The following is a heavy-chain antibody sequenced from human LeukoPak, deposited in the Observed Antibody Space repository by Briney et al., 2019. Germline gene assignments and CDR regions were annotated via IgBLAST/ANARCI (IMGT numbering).Heavy chain of an antibody. Sequence: GASVNVSCKASGYTFTGYYMHWVRQAPGQGLEWMGRINPNSGGTNYAQKFQGRVTMTRDTSISTAYMELSRLRSDDTAVYYCARDTLLPRRPPYDSIAVAGFWGQGTLVTVSS. J-gene: IGHJ4*02. CDR3: ARDTLLPRRPPYDSIAVAGF. CDR2: INPNSGGT. CDR1: GYTFTGYY. V-gene: IGHV1-2*06. D-gene: IGHD6-19*01.